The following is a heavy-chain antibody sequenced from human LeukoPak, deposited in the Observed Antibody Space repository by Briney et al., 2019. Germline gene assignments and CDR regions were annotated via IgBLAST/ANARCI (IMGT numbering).Heavy chain of an antibody. CDR1: GYTFTNYY. Sequence: ASVKVSCKASGYTFTNYYMHWVRQTPGQGLEWMGIINPRGGSTNYAQKFQGRVTMTRATSTTTVYMDLSSLRSEDTAVYYCARAPYYYGSKSFLKQENKYYFDSWGQGTLVTVSS. CDR2: INPRGGST. V-gene: IGHV1-46*01. D-gene: IGHD3-10*01. J-gene: IGHJ4*02. CDR3: ARAPYYYGSKSFLKQENKYYFDS.